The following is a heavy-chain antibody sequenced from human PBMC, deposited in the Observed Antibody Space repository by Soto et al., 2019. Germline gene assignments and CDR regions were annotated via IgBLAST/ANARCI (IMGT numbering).Heavy chain of an antibody. V-gene: IGHV3-33*01. J-gene: IGHJ4*02. CDR1: GFTFSSYG. CDR2: IWYDGSNK. D-gene: IGHD3-9*01. CDR3: ARDVLRYFDWLSYLDY. Sequence: QVQLVESGGGVVQPGRSLRLSCAASGFTFSSYGMHWVRQAPGKGLEWVAVIWYDGSNKYYADSVKGRFTISRDNSKNTLYRQMNSLRAEDTAVYYCARDVLRYFDWLSYLDYWGQGTLVTVSS.